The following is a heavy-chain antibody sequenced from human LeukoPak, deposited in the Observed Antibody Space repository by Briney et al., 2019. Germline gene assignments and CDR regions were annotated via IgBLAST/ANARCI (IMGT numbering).Heavy chain of an antibody. CDR2: ISYDGSDK. CDR1: GFXFSSYG. J-gene: IGHJ2*01. D-gene: IGHD5-24*01. Sequence: GGSLRLSCAASGFXFSSYGIHWVRQAPGKGLEWVAVISYDGSDKYYADSVKGRFTISRDNSKNTLYLQMNSLRAEDTAVYYCAKGRWLQFGWYFDLWGRGTLVTVSS. V-gene: IGHV3-30*18. CDR3: AKGRWLQFGWYFDL.